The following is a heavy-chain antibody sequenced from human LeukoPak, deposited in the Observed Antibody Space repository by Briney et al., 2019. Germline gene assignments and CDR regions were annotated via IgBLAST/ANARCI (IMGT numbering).Heavy chain of an antibody. CDR2: IWYDGSNK. Sequence: PGGSLRLSCAASGFTFSSYGMHWVRQAPGKGLEWVAVIWYDGSNKYYADSVKGRFTISRDNSKNTLYLQMNSLRAEDTAVYYCARSMVRGVIRDNWFDPWGQGTLVTVSS. CDR1: GFTFSSYG. J-gene: IGHJ5*02. D-gene: IGHD3-10*01. V-gene: IGHV3-33*08. CDR3: ARSMVRGVIRDNWFDP.